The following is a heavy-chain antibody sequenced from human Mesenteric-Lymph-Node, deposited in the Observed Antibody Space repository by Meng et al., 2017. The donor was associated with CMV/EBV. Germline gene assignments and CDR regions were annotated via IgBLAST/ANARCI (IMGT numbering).Heavy chain of an antibody. CDR2: ITYSGDT. Sequence: SETLSLTCTVSGGSISSRPSYWGWIRQPPGRGLEWVATITYSGDTYHNPSLKSRVTISADTSKNQFSLRLTSVTAADTTLYYCARHVGTTYYFGWDSWGQGILVTVSS. CDR3: ARHVGTTYYFGWDS. D-gene: IGHD1-1*01. J-gene: IGHJ4*02. V-gene: IGHV4-39*01. CDR1: GGSISSRPSY.